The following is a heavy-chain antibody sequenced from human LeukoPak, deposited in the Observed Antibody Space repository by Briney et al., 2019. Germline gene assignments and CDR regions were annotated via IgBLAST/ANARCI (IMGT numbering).Heavy chain of an antibody. Sequence: ASVKVSCKASGHTFTGYFIHWVRQAPGQGLEWMGWINPNSGVTKYAQKLQGRVTMTRDTSISTAYMELSRLRSDDTAVYYCARNRDWNLDYWGQGTLVTVSS. D-gene: IGHD1-1*01. CDR3: ARNRDWNLDY. V-gene: IGHV1-2*02. CDR2: INPNSGVT. J-gene: IGHJ4*02. CDR1: GHTFTGYF.